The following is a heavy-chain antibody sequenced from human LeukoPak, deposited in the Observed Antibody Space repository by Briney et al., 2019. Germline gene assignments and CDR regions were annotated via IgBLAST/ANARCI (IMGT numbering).Heavy chain of an antibody. V-gene: IGHV1-8*01. J-gene: IGHJ4*02. CDR3: ARGIVGANTPDY. CDR1: GYTFTSYD. CDR2: MNPNSGNT. D-gene: IGHD1-26*01. Sequence: ASVKVSCKASGYTFTSYDINWVRQATGQGLEWMGWMNPNSGNTGYAQKFQGRVTMTRNTSISTAYMELRSLRSEDTDVYYCARGIVGANTPDYWGQGTLVTVSS.